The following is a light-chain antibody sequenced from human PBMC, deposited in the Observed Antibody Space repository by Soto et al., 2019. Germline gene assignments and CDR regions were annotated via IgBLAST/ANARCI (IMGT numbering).Light chain of an antibody. CDR1: SSNIGDNP. CDR2: NNN. J-gene: IGLJ1*01. Sequence: QSVLPQPPSASAPPGQRVTISCSGGSSNIGDNPVNWYQHLPGAAPTLLIYNNNQRPSGVPDRFSGSKSGASASLAISGLRSEDEADYYCSTSDDTLDAYVFGTGTKLTVL. V-gene: IGLV1-44*01. CDR3: STSDDTLDAYV.